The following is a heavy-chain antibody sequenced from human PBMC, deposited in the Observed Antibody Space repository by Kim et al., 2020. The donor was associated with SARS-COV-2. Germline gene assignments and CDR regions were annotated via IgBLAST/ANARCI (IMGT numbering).Heavy chain of an antibody. J-gene: IGHJ6*02. V-gene: IGHV5-51*01. Sequence: GASLKISCKGSGYSFTSYWIAWVRQMPGKGLEWMGIIYPGDSDTRYSPSFQGQVTISADKSISTAYLQWSSLKASDTAMYYCARQNSGYSSGWYYYYVMAAWGQGTTVTVSS. D-gene: IGHD6-19*01. CDR3: ARQNSGYSSGWYYYYVMAA. CDR2: IYPGDSDT. CDR1: GYSFTSYW.